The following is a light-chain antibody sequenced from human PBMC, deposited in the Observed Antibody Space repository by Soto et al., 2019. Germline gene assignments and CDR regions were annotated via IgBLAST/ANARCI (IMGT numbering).Light chain of an antibody. CDR1: SSDVGGYNY. CDR2: EVS. CDR3: SSYTSSSTYV. Sequence: QSALTQPASVSGSPGQSITISCTGTSSDVGGYNYVSWYQQPPGKAPKLMIYEVSNRPSGVSNRLSGSKSGNTASLTISGLQAEDEADYYCSSYTSSSTYVFGPGTKLNVL. J-gene: IGLJ1*01. V-gene: IGLV2-14*01.